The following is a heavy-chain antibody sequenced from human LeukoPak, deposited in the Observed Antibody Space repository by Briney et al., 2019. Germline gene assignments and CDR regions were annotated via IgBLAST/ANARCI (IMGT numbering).Heavy chain of an antibody. CDR3: ARALWSGPVYYGMDV. V-gene: IGHV3-21*06. Sequence: GGSLKLSCAASGFTFSNYNFYWVRQAPGKGLEWVSSISSTSSYIYYADSVKGRFTISRDNAKNSLYLQMNSLRAEDTAVYYCARALWSGPVYYGMDVWGQGTTVTVSS. CDR2: ISSTSSYI. J-gene: IGHJ6*02. D-gene: IGHD3-10*01. CDR1: GFTFSNYN.